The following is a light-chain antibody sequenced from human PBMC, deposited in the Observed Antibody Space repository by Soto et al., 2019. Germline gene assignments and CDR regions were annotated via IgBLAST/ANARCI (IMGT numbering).Light chain of an antibody. V-gene: IGKV1-39*01. Sequence: DIQMTQSPSSLSASVGDRVTITCRASQSISSYLNWYQQKPGKAPKLLISDASSLQSGVPSRFSGSGSGPNFTLTISSLQPEDFVTYYCQKSYNTPRTFGQGTKVDIK. CDR1: QSISSY. CDR3: QKSYNTPRT. J-gene: IGKJ1*01. CDR2: DAS.